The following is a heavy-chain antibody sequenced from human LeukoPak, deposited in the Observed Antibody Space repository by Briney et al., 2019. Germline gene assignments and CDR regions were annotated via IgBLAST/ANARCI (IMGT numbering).Heavy chain of an antibody. D-gene: IGHD6-6*01. V-gene: IGHV1-69*13. CDR3: ARGRYSSSINSMDV. J-gene: IGHJ6*02. CDR2: IIPIFGTA. Sequence: SVKVSCKASGGTFSSYTISWVRQALGQGLEWMGGIIPIFGTANYAQKFQGRVTITADESTSTAYMELSSLRSEDSAVYYCARGRYSSSINSMDVWGQGTTVTVSS. CDR1: GGTFSSYT.